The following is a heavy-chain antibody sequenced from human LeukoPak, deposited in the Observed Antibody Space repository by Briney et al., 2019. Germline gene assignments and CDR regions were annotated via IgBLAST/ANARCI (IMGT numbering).Heavy chain of an antibody. J-gene: IGHJ4*02. CDR3: ARAGEPYMSTGGSDY. D-gene: IGHD4-17*01. CDR1: GFTFSNYW. Sequence: PGGSLRLSCAASGFTFSNYWMHWVRHAPGKGLVWVSRIRHDAGVTTYADSVKGRFTISRDNTKNTLYLQMSSLRAEDSAVYYCARAGEPYMSTGGSDYWGQGTLVTVSS. CDR2: IRHDAGVT. V-gene: IGHV3-74*01.